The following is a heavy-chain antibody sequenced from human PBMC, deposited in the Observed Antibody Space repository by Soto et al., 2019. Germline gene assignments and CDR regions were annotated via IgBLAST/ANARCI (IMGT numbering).Heavy chain of an antibody. D-gene: IGHD3-10*01. CDR3: ATYGSGSYKPTTFDY. J-gene: IGHJ4*02. CDR1: GGSISSGDYY. V-gene: IGHV4-31*03. CDR2: IYYSGST. Sequence: QVQLQESGPGLVKPSQTLSLTCTVSGGSISSGDYYWSWIRQHPGKGLEWIGYIYYSGSTYYNPSLQSRVTISVDTSKNPFSLKLTSVTAADTAVYYCATYGSGSYKPTTFDYWGQGTLVTVSS.